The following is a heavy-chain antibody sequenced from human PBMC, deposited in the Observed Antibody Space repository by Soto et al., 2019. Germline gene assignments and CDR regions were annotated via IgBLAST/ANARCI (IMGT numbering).Heavy chain of an antibody. Sequence: QVQLVESGGGLVKPGGSLRLSCAASGFTFSDYYMSWIRQAPGKGLEWVSYISSSGSTIYYADSAKSRSTISRDNAKNSMYLQMTSLRAEHTAVNYRARVSGYSGYDALYWGQGTLVTVSS. CDR2: ISSSGSTI. CDR3: ARVSGYSGYDALY. J-gene: IGHJ4*02. V-gene: IGHV3-11*01. D-gene: IGHD5-12*01. CDR1: GFTFSDYY.